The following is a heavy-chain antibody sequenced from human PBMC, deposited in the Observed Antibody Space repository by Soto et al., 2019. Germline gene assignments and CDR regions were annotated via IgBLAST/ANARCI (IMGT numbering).Heavy chain of an antibody. CDR1: GYTFTNYG. V-gene: IGHV1-18*01. J-gene: IGHJ4*02. CDR2: ISAYNGNT. CDR3: ARDIFRYCSSTSCYGGYYFDY. Sequence: ASVKVSCKASGYTFTNYGITWVRQAPGQGLEWMGWISAYNGNTNYAQKLQGRVTMTTDTSTSTAYMELRSLRSDDTAVYYCARDIFRYCSSTSCYGGYYFDYWGQGTLVTVSS. D-gene: IGHD2-2*01.